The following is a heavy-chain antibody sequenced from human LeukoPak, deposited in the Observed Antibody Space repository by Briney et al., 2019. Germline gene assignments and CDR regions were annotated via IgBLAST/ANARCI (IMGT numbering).Heavy chain of an antibody. CDR1: GFTFSSYW. J-gene: IGHJ5*02. CDR2: IKQDGSEK. V-gene: IGHV3-7*01. D-gene: IGHD4/OR15-4a*01. Sequence: GGSLRLSCAASGFTFSSYWMSWVRQAPGKGLEWVANIKQDGSEKYYVDSVKGRFTISRDNAKNSLYLQMNSLRAEDTAVYYCARVPRAGATIPPNWFDPWGQGTLVTVSS. CDR3: ARVPRAGATIPPNWFDP.